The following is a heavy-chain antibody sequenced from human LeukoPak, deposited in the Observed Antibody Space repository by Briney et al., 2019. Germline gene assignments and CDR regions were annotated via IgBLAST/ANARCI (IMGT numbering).Heavy chain of an antibody. CDR3: ARQYSSGWYGISYYYYYGMDV. V-gene: IGHV4-39*01. Sequence: SETLSLTCTVSGGSISSSSYYWGWIRQPPGKGLEWIGSIYYSGSTYYSPSLKSRVTIFVDTSKNQFSLKLSSVTAADTAVYYCARQYSSGWYGISYYYYYGMDVWGQGTTVTVSS. CDR2: IYYSGST. J-gene: IGHJ6*02. D-gene: IGHD6-19*01. CDR1: GGSISSSSYY.